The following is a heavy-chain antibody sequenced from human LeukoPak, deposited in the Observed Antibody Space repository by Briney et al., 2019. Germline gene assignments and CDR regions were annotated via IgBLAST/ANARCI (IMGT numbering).Heavy chain of an antibody. V-gene: IGHV4-61*02. CDR3: ARRTAAGKGAFDY. J-gene: IGHJ4*02. Sequence: SETLSLTCTVSGGSISRGSYYWSWIRQPAGKGLEWIGRIYTSGSTNYNPSLKSRVTISVDTSKNQFSLKLSSVTAADTAVYYCARRTAAGKGAFDYWGQGTLVTVSS. CDR2: IYTSGST. D-gene: IGHD6-13*01. CDR1: GGSISRGSYY.